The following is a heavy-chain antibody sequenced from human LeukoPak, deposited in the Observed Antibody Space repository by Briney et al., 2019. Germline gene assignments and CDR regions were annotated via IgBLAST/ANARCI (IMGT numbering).Heavy chain of an antibody. V-gene: IGHV3-21*01. J-gene: IGHJ4*02. Sequence: GGSLRLSCAASGFTFSSYSMNWVRRAPGKGLEWVSSISSSSSYIYYADSVKGRFTISRDNAKNSLYLQMNSLGAEDTAVYYCARVAPLFDIVVVPAASDYWGQGTLVTVSS. CDR3: ARVAPLFDIVVVPAASDY. CDR2: ISSSSSYI. D-gene: IGHD2-2*01. CDR1: GFTFSSYS.